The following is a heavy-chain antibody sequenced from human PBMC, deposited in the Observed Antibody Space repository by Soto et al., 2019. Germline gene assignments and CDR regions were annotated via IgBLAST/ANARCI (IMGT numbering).Heavy chain of an antibody. D-gene: IGHD6-19*01. CDR3: ARGPAGDKVDY. CDR1: GGSINNNNYY. J-gene: IGHJ4*02. CDR2: IYNIGST. Sequence: QVQLQESGPGLVEPSQTLSLTCTVSGGSINNNNYYWSWIRQPPGKGLEWIGHIYNIGSTYSTPSLRSRFAISIDTSNNQFSLKLTSVTAADTAVYYCARGPAGDKVDYWGQGTLVTVSS. V-gene: IGHV4-30-4*01.